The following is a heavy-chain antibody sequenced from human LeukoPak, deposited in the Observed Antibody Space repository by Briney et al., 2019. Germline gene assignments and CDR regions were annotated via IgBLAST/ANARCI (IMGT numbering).Heavy chain of an antibody. CDR3: AGIWFGESYSGDF. CDR2: INPNSGGT. J-gene: IGHJ4*02. V-gene: IGHV1-2*02. CDR1: GYTFTDYY. Sequence: GASVKVSCKASGYTFTDYYMHWVRRAPGQGLEWMGWINPNSGGTNYAQRFQGRVTMTRDTSISTAYMELSRLTSDDTAVYYCAGIWFGESYSGDFWGQGTLVTVSS. D-gene: IGHD3-10*01.